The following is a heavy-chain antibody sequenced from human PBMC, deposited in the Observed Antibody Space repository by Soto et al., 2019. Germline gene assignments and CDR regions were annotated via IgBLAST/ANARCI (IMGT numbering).Heavy chain of an antibody. V-gene: IGHV4-39*01. Sequence: SETLSLTCTVSGGSISSSSYYWGWIRQPPGKGLEWIGSIYYSGSTYYNPSLKSRVTISVDTSKNQFSLKLSSVTAADTAVYYCASSHRAYYDFWSGSYYYYGMDVWGQGTTGTV. CDR2: IYYSGST. J-gene: IGHJ6*02. D-gene: IGHD3-3*01. CDR1: GGSISSSSYY. CDR3: ASSHRAYYDFWSGSYYYYGMDV.